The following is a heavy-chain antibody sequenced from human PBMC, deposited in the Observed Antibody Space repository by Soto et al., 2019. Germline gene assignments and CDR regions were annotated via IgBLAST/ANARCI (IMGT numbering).Heavy chain of an antibody. V-gene: IGHV3-48*01. CDR1: GFTFSSYS. CDR3: ARYRYGYYLIDY. CDR2: ISSVGITI. Sequence: EVQLVESGGGLIQPGGSLRLSCAASGFTFSSYSMNWVRQAPGKGLEWVSYISSVGITIHYADSVKGRFTISRDNAKSSLYPQMNNLRAEDTGVYYCARYRYGYYLIDYWGQGTLVTVSS. J-gene: IGHJ4*02. D-gene: IGHD4-17*01.